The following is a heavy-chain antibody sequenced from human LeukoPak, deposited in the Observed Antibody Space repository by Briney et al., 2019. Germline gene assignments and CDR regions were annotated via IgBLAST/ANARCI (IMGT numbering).Heavy chain of an antibody. CDR3: ARAAQTNYYFDY. J-gene: IGHJ4*02. V-gene: IGHV3-21*01. Sequence: GGSLRLSCAASGFTFSSYSKNWVRQAPGKGLEWVSSISSSSSYIYYADSVKGRFTISRDNAKNSLYLQMNSLRAEDTAEYYCARAAQTNYYFDYWGQGTLVTVSS. CDR2: ISSSSSYI. CDR1: GFTFSSYS.